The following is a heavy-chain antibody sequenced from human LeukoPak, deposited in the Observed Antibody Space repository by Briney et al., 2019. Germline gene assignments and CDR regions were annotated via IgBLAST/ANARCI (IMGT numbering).Heavy chain of an antibody. J-gene: IGHJ4*02. D-gene: IGHD3-10*01. CDR1: GFTFSTYS. CDR2: ITTNGGST. CDR3: VKSGGSYYYGSGSSLFDY. V-gene: IGHV3-64D*06. Sequence: GGSLRLSCTASGFTFSTYSMTWVRQAPGKGLEYVSAITTNGGSTYYADSVKGRFTISRDNSKNTLYLQMSSLRPEDTAVYYCVKSGGSYYYGSGSSLFDYWGQGTLVTVSS.